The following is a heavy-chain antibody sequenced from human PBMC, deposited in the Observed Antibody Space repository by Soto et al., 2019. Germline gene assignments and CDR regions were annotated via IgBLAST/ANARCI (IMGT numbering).Heavy chain of an antibody. J-gene: IGHJ5*02. Sequence: SETLSLTCTVSGGSISSGDYYWSWIRQPPGKGLEWIGYIYYSGSTYYNPSLKSRVTISVDTSKNQFSLKLSSVTAADTAVYYCARGGYYYDSSVLRWFDPWGQGTLVTVSS. CDR3: ARGGYYYDSSVLRWFDP. V-gene: IGHV4-30-4*01. CDR2: IYYSGST. CDR1: GGSISSGDYY. D-gene: IGHD3-22*01.